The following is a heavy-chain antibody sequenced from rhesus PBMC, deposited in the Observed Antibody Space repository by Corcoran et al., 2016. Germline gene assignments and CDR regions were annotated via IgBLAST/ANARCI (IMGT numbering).Heavy chain of an antibody. CDR3: ASYGSSLDY. CDR2: VDPEDGEA. V-gene: IGHV1-111*02. CDR1: GYTFTDYN. Sequence: EVQLVQSGAAVKKPGASVKSSCKASGYTFTDYNLPWVRQAPGKGLEWMGRVDPEDGEAIHAQTFQDRVTITADTSTDTAYMELSSLRSEDTAVYYCASYGSSLDYWGQGVLVTVSS. D-gene: IGHD4-29*01. J-gene: IGHJ4*01.